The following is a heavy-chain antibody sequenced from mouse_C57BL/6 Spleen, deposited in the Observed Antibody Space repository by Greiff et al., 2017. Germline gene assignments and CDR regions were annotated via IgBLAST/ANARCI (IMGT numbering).Heavy chain of an antibody. CDR1: GFTFSDYY. D-gene: IGHD3-2*02. Sequence: EVKLVESEGGLVQPGRSMKLSCTASGFTFSDYYMAWVRQVPEKGLEWVANINYDGSSTYYLDSLKSRFIISRDNAKNILYLQMSSLKSEDTATYYCAREGSSGYVPFDYWGQGTTLTVSS. V-gene: IGHV5-16*01. J-gene: IGHJ2*01. CDR3: AREGSSGYVPFDY. CDR2: INYDGSST.